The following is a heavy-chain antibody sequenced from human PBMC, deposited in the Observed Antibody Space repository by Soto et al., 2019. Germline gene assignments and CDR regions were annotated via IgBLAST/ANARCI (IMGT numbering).Heavy chain of an antibody. D-gene: IGHD3-9*01. CDR3: DLRYFDWSDVYGMDV. J-gene: IGHJ6*02. V-gene: IGHV4-39*07. CDR2: IYYSGST. Sequence: PSETLSLTCTVSGGSISSSSYYWGWIRQPPGKGLEWIGSIYYSGSTYYNPSLKSRVTISVDTSKNQFSLKLSSVTAADTAVYYCDLRYFDWSDVYGMDVWGQGTTVTVSS. CDR1: GGSISSSSYY.